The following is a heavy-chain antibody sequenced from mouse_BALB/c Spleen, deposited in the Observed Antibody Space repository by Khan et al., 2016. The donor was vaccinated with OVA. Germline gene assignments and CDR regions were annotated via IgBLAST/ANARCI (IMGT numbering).Heavy chain of an antibody. V-gene: IGHV1-54*01. CDR3: SRSGYGFGAY. Sequence: QVQLQQSGAELVRPGTSVKVSCKASGYAFTNYLIEWVKQRPGQGLEWIKVINHSSGGTNYNEKFKDKATLTADKSSSTAYMQLSSLTSDDSAVYFCSRSGYGFGAYWGPGTLVTVSA. J-gene: IGHJ3*01. CDR2: INHSSGGT. D-gene: IGHD3-2*02. CDR1: GYAFTNYL.